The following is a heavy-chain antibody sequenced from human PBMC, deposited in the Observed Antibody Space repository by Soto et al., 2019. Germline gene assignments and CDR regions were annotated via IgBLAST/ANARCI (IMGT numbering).Heavy chain of an antibody. J-gene: IGHJ6*03. CDR3: ARHLRFLSGYYYMDV. CDR1: GGSISDYY. CDR2: IYYSGST. V-gene: IGHV4-59*08. Sequence: SETLSLTCTVSGGSISDYYWSWIRQPPGKGLEWMGFIYYSGSTNYDPSLKSRVTISVDTSKNQFSLKLSSVTAADTAVYYCARHLRFLSGYYYMDVWGKGTTVTVS. D-gene: IGHD3-3*01.